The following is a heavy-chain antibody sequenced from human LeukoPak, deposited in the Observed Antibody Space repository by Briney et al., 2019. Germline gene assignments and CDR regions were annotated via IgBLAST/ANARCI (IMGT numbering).Heavy chain of an antibody. CDR1: GFAFSNAW. V-gene: IGHV3-15*01. D-gene: IGHD5-12*01. J-gene: IGHJ4*02. Sequence: AGGSLRLSCAASGFAFSNAWMSWVSQAPGKGLEWVGRIKSKTDGGTTDYAAPVKGRFTISRDDSKNTLYLQMNSLKTEDTAVYYCTTGGYGGQFDYWGQGTLVTVSS. CDR2: IKSKTDGGTT. CDR3: TTGGYGGQFDY.